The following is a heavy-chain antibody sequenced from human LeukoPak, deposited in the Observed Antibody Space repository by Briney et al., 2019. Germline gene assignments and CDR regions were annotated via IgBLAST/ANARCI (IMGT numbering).Heavy chain of an antibody. CDR1: GGSISSSSYY. D-gene: IGHD3-3*01. CDR3: ACLEYGIRSLNWFDP. Sequence: SETLSLTCTVSGGSISSSSYYWGWIRQPPGKGLEWIGSIYYSGSTYYNPSLKSRVTISVDTSKNQFSLKLSSVTAADTAVYYCACLEYGIRSLNWFDPWGQGTLVTVSS. V-gene: IGHV4-39*07. CDR2: IYYSGST. J-gene: IGHJ5*02.